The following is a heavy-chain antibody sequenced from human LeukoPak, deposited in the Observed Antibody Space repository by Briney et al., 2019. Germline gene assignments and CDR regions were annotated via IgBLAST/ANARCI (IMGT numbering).Heavy chain of an antibody. V-gene: IGHV3-23*01. Sequence: GGSLRLSCAASGFTFSSYAMSWVRQAPGKGLEWVSAISGSGGSTYYADSVKGRITISRDNSKNTLYLQMNGLRAEDTALYYCARNLISVAGELDYWGQGALVTVSS. J-gene: IGHJ4*02. CDR1: GFTFSSYA. CDR2: ISGSGGST. D-gene: IGHD6-19*01. CDR3: ARNLISVAGELDY.